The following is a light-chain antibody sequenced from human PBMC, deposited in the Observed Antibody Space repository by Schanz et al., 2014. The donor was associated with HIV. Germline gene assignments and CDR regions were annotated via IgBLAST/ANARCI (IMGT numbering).Light chain of an antibody. CDR2: TAS. Sequence: DIQMTQSPSSLSASVGDRVTITCRASQSISTYLNWYQQNPGKAPKLLIFTASNLQGGVPSRFSGSGSGTDFTLTISSLQPEDFATYYCLQDYTYWWTFGQGTKVEI. V-gene: IGKV1-39*01. J-gene: IGKJ1*01. CDR1: QSISTY. CDR3: LQDYTYWWT.